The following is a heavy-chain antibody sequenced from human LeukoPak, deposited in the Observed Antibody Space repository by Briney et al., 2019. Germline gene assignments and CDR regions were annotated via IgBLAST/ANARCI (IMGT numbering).Heavy chain of an antibody. D-gene: IGHD3-10*01. CDR3: AKVIVDSGSPYYGMDV. CDR2: INPNSGGT. J-gene: IGHJ6*02. CDR1: VYTFTGYY. V-gene: IGHV1-2*02. Sequence: ASVKVSFKASVYTFTGYYMHWVRQAPGQGLEWMGWINPNSGGTNYVQKFHGRVTMTRDTSISTAYMELSRLRSDDTAIYDCAKVIVDSGSPYYGMDVWGQGTTVTVSS.